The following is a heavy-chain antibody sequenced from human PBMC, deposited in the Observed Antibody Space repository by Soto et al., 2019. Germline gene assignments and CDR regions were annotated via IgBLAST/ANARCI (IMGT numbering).Heavy chain of an antibody. CDR1: GFTFSSYG. Sequence: GGSLRLSCAASGFTFSSYGMHWVRQAPGKGLEWVAVISYDGSNKYYADSVKGRFTISRDNSKNTLYLQMNSLRAEDTAVYYCAKSAAAGYFDYWGQGTLVTVSS. CDR3: AKSAAAGYFDY. J-gene: IGHJ4*02. D-gene: IGHD6-13*01. CDR2: ISYDGSNK. V-gene: IGHV3-30*18.